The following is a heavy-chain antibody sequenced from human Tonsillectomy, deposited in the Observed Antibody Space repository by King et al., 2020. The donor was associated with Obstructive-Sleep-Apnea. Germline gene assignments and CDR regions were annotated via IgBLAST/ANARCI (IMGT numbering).Heavy chain of an antibody. V-gene: IGHV2-70*11. D-gene: IGHD1-26*01. J-gene: IGHJ4*02. Sequence: VTLKESGPALVKPPQTLTLTCTFSGFSLSTPGMCVNWIRQPPGKALEWLARIDWDDDIYYTTSLKTRLTISKDTSKNQVVLTMTNMDPVDTATYYCARIRVGAIFDYWGQGTLVTVSS. CDR2: IDWDDDI. CDR3: ARIRVGAIFDY. CDR1: GFSLSTPGMC.